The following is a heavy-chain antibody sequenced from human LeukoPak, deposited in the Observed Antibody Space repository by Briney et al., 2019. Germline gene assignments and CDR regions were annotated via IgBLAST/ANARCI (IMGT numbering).Heavy chain of an antibody. D-gene: IGHD3-9*01. V-gene: IGHV1-8*01. Sequence: ASVKVSCKASGYTFTICDINWVRHATGQGLEWMGWMNPNSGNTGYAQKFQGRVTFNRNTSISTAYMDLRRQRSEGTAVYYCARVPPNYDSLTGYQVGAFDIWRQGTVVSVSS. CDR2: MNPNSGNT. CDR3: ARVPPNYDSLTGYQVGAFDI. J-gene: IGHJ3*02. CDR1: GYTFTICD.